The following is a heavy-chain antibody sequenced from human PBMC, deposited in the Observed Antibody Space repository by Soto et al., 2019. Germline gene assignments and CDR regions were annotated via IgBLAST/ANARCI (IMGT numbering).Heavy chain of an antibody. CDR2: ISAYNGNT. CDR3: AISDYYDSSGYYFGAFDI. D-gene: IGHD3-22*01. V-gene: IGHV1-18*01. Sequence: QVQLVQSGAEVKKPGASVKVSCKASGYTFTSYGISWVRQAPGQGLEWMGWISAYNGNTNYAQKLQGRVTMTTDTPTSTAYMELRSLRSDDTAVYYCAISDYYDSSGYYFGAFDIWGQGTMVTVSS. J-gene: IGHJ3*02. CDR1: GYTFTSYG.